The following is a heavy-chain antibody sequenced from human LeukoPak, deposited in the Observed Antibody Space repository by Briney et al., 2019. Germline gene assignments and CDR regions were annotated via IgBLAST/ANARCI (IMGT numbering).Heavy chain of an antibody. CDR3: AKRGYCSGGTCYSFEY. CDR2: ISGNAGST. Sequence: GGSLRLSCAASGFTFSSYAMSWVRQAPGKGLEWVSIISGNAGSTFYADSVKGRFTISRDNSKNTLYLQMNSLRAEDTAVYYCAKRGYCSGGTCYSFEYWGQGTPVTVSS. V-gene: IGHV3-23*01. CDR1: GFTFSSYA. D-gene: IGHD2-15*01. J-gene: IGHJ4*02.